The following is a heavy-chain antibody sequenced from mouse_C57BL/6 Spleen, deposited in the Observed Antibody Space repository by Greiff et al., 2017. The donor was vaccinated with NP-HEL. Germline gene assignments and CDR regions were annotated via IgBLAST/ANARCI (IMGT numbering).Heavy chain of an antibody. Sequence: QVQLQQPGTELVKPGASVKLSCKASGYTFTSYWMHWVKQRPGQGLGWIGNINPSNGGTNYNEKFKSKATLTVDKSSSTAYMQLSSLTSEDSAVYYCARSESTVVAGDWFAYWGQGTLVTVSA. V-gene: IGHV1-53*01. CDR3: ARSESTVVAGDWFAY. D-gene: IGHD1-1*01. CDR1: GYTFTSYW. CDR2: INPSNGGT. J-gene: IGHJ3*01.